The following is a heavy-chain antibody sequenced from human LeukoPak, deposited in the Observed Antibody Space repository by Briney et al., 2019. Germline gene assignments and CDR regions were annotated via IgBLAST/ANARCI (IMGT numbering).Heavy chain of an antibody. J-gene: IGHJ3*01. Sequence: PGGSLRLSCAASGFTFSSYAMSWVRQAPGKGLEWVSAISGSGGSTYYADSVKGRFTISRDNSKNTLYLQMNSLRAGDTAIYYCATGRSSGWSYAFDFWGRGTMVTVSS. CDR3: ATGRSSGWSYAFDF. D-gene: IGHD6-19*01. V-gene: IGHV3-23*01. CDR2: ISGSGGST. CDR1: GFTFSSYA.